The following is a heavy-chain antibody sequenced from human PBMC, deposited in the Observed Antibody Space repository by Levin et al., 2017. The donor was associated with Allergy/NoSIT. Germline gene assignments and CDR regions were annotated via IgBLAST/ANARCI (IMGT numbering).Heavy chain of an antibody. CDR1: GGSISGSGGGYY. CDR3: ARARAAAGKAWFDS. D-gene: IGHD6-13*01. J-gene: IGHJ5*01. V-gene: IGHV4-31*03. Sequence: SETLSLTCTVSGGSISGSGGGYYWSWIRQHPGRGLEWIGYIYYRGATYYNPSLQSRVTISVETSKNQFTLNLSSTTAADTAVYYCARARAAAGKAWFDSWGQGLLVTVSS. CDR2: IYYRGAT.